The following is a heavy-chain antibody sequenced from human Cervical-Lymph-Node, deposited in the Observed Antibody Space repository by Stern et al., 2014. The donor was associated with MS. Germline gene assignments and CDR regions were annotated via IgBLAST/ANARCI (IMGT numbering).Heavy chain of an antibody. V-gene: IGHV5-51*01. D-gene: IGHD5-12*01. J-gene: IGHJ3*01. CDR3: ATLLFSGYELVQGFDV. CDR1: GYNFSTNW. Sequence: VQLVQSGAEVIKPGEPLKISCKGSGYNFSTNWIGWVRQMPGKGLEWMGSIDPCASHPVSIPSFQGQVTIFADNAINSAYLHWSILKASASAMYYCATLLFSGYELVQGFDVGGQGTLVTVSS. CDR2: IDPCASHP.